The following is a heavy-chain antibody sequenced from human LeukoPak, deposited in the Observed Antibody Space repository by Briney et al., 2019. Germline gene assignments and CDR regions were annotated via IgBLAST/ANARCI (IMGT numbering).Heavy chain of an antibody. CDR2: IYYSGST. Sequence: PSQTLSLTCTVSGGSISSGGYYWSWIRQHPGKGLEWIGYIYYSGSTYYNPSLKSRATISVDTSKNQFSLKLSSVAAADTAVYYCAGGNGYFDWLLSEGYFDYWGQGTLVTVSS. CDR1: GGSISSGGYY. D-gene: IGHD3-9*01. CDR3: AGGNGYFDWLLSEGYFDY. J-gene: IGHJ4*02. V-gene: IGHV4-31*03.